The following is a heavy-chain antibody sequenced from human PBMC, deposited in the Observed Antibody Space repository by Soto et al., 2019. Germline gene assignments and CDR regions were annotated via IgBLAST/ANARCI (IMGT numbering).Heavy chain of an antibody. V-gene: IGHV3-30*18. CDR3: AQEHSGLYSRHYFDF. Sequence: PGGSLRLSCAASGFTFTTYGMHWLRQAPGKGLEWVAVVSYDGSDHYYADSVKGRFTVSKDTSKNMLFLQMNSLRADDTAMYYCAQEHSGLYSRHYFDFWGQGTLVTVSS. CDR1: GFTFTTYG. CDR2: VSYDGSDH. D-gene: IGHD6-19*01. J-gene: IGHJ4*02.